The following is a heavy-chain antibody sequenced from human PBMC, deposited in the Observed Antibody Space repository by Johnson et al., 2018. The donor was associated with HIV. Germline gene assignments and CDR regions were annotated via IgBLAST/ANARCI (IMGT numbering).Heavy chain of an antibody. D-gene: IGHD3-10*01. CDR3: AKSDLVQGWFPNTFDI. J-gene: IGHJ3*02. CDR1: GFTFDDYG. V-gene: IGHV3-20*04. CDR2: IGTAGDT. Sequence: VQLVESGGGVVRPGGSLRLSCAASGFTFDDYGMSWVRQAPGKGLEWVSGIGTAGDTYYPGSVKGRFTISRENAKNSLYLQMNSLRAEDTAVYYCAKSDLVQGWFPNTFDIWGQGTMVAVSS.